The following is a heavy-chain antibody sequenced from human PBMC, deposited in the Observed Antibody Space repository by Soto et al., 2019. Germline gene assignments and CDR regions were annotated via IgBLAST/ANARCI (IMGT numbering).Heavy chain of an antibody. Sequence: ASVKVSCKASGYTFTSYVINWVRQATGQGLEWMGWMNPNSGNTGYAQKFQGRVTMTRNTSISTAYMELSSLRSEDTAVYYCARVGCSSTSCYTISYYYYYMDVWGKGTTVTVSS. V-gene: IGHV1-8*01. CDR3: ARVGCSSTSCYTISYYYYYMDV. CDR1: GYTFTSYV. J-gene: IGHJ6*03. D-gene: IGHD2-2*02. CDR2: MNPNSGNT.